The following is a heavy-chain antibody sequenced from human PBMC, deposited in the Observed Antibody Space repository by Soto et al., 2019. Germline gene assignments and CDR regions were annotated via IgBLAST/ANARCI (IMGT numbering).Heavy chain of an antibody. Sequence: QVQLVESGGGVVQPGRSLRLSCAASGFTFSSYGMHWVRQAPGKGLEWVAVISYDGSNKYYADSVKGRFTISRDNSKNTLYLQMNSLRAEDTAVYYCAKVGLYYYDSSGYYPLDYWGQGTLVTVSS. CDR1: GFTFSSYG. J-gene: IGHJ4*02. D-gene: IGHD3-22*01. V-gene: IGHV3-30*18. CDR2: ISYDGSNK. CDR3: AKVGLYYYDSSGYYPLDY.